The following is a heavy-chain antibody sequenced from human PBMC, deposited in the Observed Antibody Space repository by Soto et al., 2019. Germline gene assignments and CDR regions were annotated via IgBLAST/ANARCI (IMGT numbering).Heavy chain of an antibody. V-gene: IGHV1-69*08. CDR1: GGTFSSYT. J-gene: IGHJ4*02. D-gene: IGHD3-3*01. CDR2: IIPILGIA. CDR3: ARDRSPYYDFWSGQTDY. Sequence: QVQLVQSGAEVKKPGSSVKVSCKASGGTFSSYTISWVRQAPGQGLEWMGRIIPILGIANYAQKFQGRVTITADKSPSTASVELSSLRSEDTAVYYCARDRSPYYDFWSGQTDYWGQGTLVTVSA.